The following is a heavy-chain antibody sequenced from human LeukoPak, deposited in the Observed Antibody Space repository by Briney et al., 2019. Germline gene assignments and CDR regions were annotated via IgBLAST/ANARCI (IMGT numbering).Heavy chain of an antibody. CDR1: GFSFSSHA. Sequence: NPGGSLRLSCVASGFSFSSHAMHWVRQAPGKGLEWVSSISSSSSYIYYADSVKGRFTISRDNAKNSLYLQMNSLRAEDTAVYYCARDRDWGQGTLVTVSS. CDR2: ISSSSSYI. V-gene: IGHV3-21*01. J-gene: IGHJ4*02. D-gene: IGHD3-10*01. CDR3: ARDRD.